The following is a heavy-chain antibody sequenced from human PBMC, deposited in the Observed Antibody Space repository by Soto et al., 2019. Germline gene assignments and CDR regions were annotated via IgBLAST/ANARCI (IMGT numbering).Heavy chain of an antibody. V-gene: IGHV1-18*01. CDR1: GYTFTSYG. Sequence: GASVKVSCKASGYTFTSYGISWVRQAPGQGLERKEKNSAYNGNTNYAQKHQGRVTMTTDTFTSTAYMELRSLRFDVTAVYYCARELPTVTTDWGQGTLVTVSS. CDR3: ARELPTVTTD. D-gene: IGHD4-17*01. J-gene: IGHJ4*02. CDR2: NSAYNGNT.